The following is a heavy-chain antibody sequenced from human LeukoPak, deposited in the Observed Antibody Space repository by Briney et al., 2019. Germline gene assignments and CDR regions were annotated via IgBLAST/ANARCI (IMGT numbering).Heavy chain of an antibody. CDR3: ARTSGYYEIYYFDY. Sequence: PGGSLRLSCAASGFTFDDYAMHWVRQAPGKGLEWVSGISWNSGSIGYADSVKGRFTISRDNAKNSLYLQMNSLRAGDMALYYCARTSGYYEIYYFDYWGQGTLVTVSS. CDR1: GFTFDDYA. D-gene: IGHD3-22*01. CDR2: ISWNSGSI. J-gene: IGHJ4*02. V-gene: IGHV3-9*03.